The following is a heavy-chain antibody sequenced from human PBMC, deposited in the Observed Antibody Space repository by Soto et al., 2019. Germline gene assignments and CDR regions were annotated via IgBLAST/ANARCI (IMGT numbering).Heavy chain of an antibody. Sequence: GGSLRLSCAASGFTFSSYAMHWVRQAPGKGLEWVAVISYDGSNKYYADSVKGRFTISRDNSKNTLYLQMNSLGAEDTAVYYCARSGYGGKNDGFDYWGQGTLVTVSS. V-gene: IGHV3-30-3*01. CDR1: GFTFSSYA. CDR2: ISYDGSNK. CDR3: ARSGYGGKNDGFDY. J-gene: IGHJ4*02. D-gene: IGHD4-17*01.